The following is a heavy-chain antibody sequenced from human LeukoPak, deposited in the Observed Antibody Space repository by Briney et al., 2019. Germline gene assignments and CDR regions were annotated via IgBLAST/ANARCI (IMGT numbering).Heavy chain of an antibody. J-gene: IGHJ4*02. Sequence: PSETLSLTCTVSGGSISSGGYYWRWIRQHPRKGLEWIGYIYYSGSTYYNPSLKSRVTISVDTSKNQFSLKLSPVTAADTALYYCARDRSGDYYRDYFDYWGQGILVTVSS. CDR3: ARDRSGDYYRDYFDY. D-gene: IGHD3-22*01. CDR1: GGSISSGGYY. CDR2: IYYSGST. V-gene: IGHV4-31*03.